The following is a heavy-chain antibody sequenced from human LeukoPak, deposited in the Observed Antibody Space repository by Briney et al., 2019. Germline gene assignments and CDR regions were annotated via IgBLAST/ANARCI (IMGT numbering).Heavy chain of an antibody. Sequence: ASVKVSCKASGYTFTGFYMHWVRQAPGQGLEWIGWINPNSVGTNYAQKFQGRVTMTRDTSISTAYMELSRLRSDDTAVYYCARGSPPRRNYDSRGYYSYYFDYWGKGTLVTVSS. V-gene: IGHV1-2*02. J-gene: IGHJ4*02. CDR2: INPNSVGT. D-gene: IGHD3-22*01. CDR3: ARGSPPRRNYDSRGYYSYYFDY. CDR1: GYTFTGFY.